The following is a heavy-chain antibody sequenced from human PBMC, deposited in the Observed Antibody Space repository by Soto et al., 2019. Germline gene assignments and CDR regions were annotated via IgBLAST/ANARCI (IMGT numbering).Heavy chain of an antibody. Sequence: SSETLSLTCTVSGGSISSYHWSWIRQPAGKGLEWIGRMSTSGSSNYNPSLKSRVTMSVETSRTQFSLKLRSVTAADTAVYYCVRDCRLMNRGANCYYGMDVWGQGTTVTVSS. J-gene: IGHJ6*02. CDR1: GGSISSYH. D-gene: IGHD3-10*01. CDR3: VRDCRLMNRGANCYYGMDV. CDR2: MSTSGSS. V-gene: IGHV4-4*07.